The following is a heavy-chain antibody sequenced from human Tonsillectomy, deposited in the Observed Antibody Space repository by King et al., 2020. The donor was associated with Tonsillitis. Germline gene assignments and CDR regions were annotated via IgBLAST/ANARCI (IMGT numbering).Heavy chain of an antibody. CDR2: ISGSGGST. J-gene: IGHJ6*02. D-gene: IGHD3-9*01. CDR3: AVTGVPSYYYYYGMDV. CDR1: GFSFSSYA. Sequence: VQLVESGGGLVQPGGSLRLSCAASGFSFSSYAMSWVRQAPGKGLEWVSAISGSGGSTFYAESVKGRFTISRDNSKKTLYLQMNSLRVEDTAVYYCAVTGVPSYYYYYGMDVWGQGTTATVSS. V-gene: IGHV3-23*04.